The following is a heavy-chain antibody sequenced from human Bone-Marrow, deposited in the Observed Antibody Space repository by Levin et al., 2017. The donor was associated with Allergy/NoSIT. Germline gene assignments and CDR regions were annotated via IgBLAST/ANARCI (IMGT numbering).Heavy chain of an antibody. V-gene: IGHV3-74*01. D-gene: IGHD4-17*01. Sequence: PGESLKISCAASGFTFKTYWMQWVRQAPGKGLVWVSRINSDGSSTTYADSVKGRFTISRDNAKNTLYVQMNSLRAEDTAVYYCARENDYGEDYWGQGTLVTVSS. CDR2: INSDGSST. J-gene: IGHJ4*02. CDR1: GFTFKTYW. CDR3: ARENDYGEDY.